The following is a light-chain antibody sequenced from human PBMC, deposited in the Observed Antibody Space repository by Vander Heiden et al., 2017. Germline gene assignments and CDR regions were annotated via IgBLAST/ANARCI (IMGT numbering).Light chain of an antibody. J-gene: IGKJ2*01. Sequence: DIQMTQSPSSLSASVGDTVTIPCRASQSISSYLNWYQQKPGKAPKLLIYAASSLQSGVPSRFSGSGSGTDFTLTISSLQPEDFATYDCQQSYSTPETFGQGTKLEIK. V-gene: IGKV1-39*01. CDR2: AAS. CDR3: QQSYSTPET. CDR1: QSISSY.